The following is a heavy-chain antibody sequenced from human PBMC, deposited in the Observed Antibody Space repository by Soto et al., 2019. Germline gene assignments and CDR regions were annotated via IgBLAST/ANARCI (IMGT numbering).Heavy chain of an antibody. CDR1: GFSFSTYA. D-gene: IGHD1-26*01. CDR2: ISGPGGST. J-gene: IGHJ6*02. V-gene: IGHV3-23*01. CDR3: AKRQGGSYYWYGVDV. Sequence: GGSLRLSCAASGFSFSTYAMSWVRQAPGKGLEWVSAISGPGGSTYYADSVKGRFIISRDNSKNTLYLQMNSLRAEDTAVYYCAKRQGGSYYWYGVDVWGQGTTVTVSS.